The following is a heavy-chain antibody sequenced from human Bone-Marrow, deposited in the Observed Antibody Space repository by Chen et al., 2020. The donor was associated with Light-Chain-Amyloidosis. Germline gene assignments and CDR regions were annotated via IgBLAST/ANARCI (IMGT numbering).Heavy chain of an antibody. D-gene: IGHD5-12*01. CDR3: ARRRDGYNFDY. V-gene: IGHV5-51*01. J-gene: IGHJ4*02. CDR1: GYTFPNYW. CDR2: IYPDDSDA. Sequence: EVQLEQSGPEVKKPGESLKISYKGSGYTFPNYWIGWVRQMPGKGLEWMGVIYPDDSDARYSPSFEGQVTISADKSITTAYLQWRSLKASDTAMYYCARRRDGYNFDYWGQGTLVTVSS.